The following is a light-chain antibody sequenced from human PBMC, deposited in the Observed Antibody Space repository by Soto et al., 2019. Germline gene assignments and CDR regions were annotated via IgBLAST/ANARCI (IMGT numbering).Light chain of an antibody. CDR3: GSWDSSLSAYV. CDR1: SSNIGGNS. Sequence: QSVLTQPPSVSAAPGQKVTIACSGSSSNIGGNSVSLYQQLPGTAPKLLIYDDNKRPSGIPDRFSGSKSGTSATLGITGFQTGDEADYYCGSWDSSLSAYVFGTGTKVTVL. V-gene: IGLV1-51*01. CDR2: DDN. J-gene: IGLJ1*01.